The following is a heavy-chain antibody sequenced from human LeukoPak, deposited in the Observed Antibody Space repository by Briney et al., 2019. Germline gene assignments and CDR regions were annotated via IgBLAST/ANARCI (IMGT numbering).Heavy chain of an antibody. CDR1: GYTFTGYY. J-gene: IGHJ4*02. V-gene: IGHV1-2*06. CDR2: INPNSGGT. CDR3: ASAKYYDSSGYLAGCFDY. D-gene: IGHD3-22*01. Sequence: KVSCKASGYTFTGYYMHWVRQAPGQGLEWMGRINPNSGGTNYAQKFQGRVTMTRDTSISTAYMELSRLRSDDTAVYYCASAKYYDSSGYLAGCFDYWGQGTLVTVSS.